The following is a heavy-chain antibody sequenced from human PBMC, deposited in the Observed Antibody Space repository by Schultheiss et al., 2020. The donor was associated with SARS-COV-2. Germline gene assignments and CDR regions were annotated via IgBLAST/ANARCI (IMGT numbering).Heavy chain of an antibody. CDR1: GFIFSSNG. CDR3: ARVGYTYNWFDP. Sequence: GGSLRLSCAASGFIFSSNGMHWVRQAHYVDSVKGRFTISRDNSKNTLYLQMNSLRAEDTAVYYCARVGYTYNWFDPWGQGTLVTVSS. J-gene: IGHJ5*02. D-gene: IGHD3-16*02. V-gene: IGHV3-33*01.